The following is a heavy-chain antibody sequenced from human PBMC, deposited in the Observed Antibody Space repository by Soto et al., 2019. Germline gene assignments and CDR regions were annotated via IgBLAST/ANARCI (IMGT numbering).Heavy chain of an antibody. J-gene: IGHJ4*02. D-gene: IGHD4-4*01. CDR3: AKKYSNYFDY. CDR1: GFSFSTYG. V-gene: IGHV3-30*18. CDR2: ISYDGSNK. Sequence: GGSLRLSCAASGFSFSTYGMHWVRQAPGKGLEWVAVISYDGSNKYYAEYVKGRFNISRDNSKNTLYLQINSLRSEDTAVYYCAKKYSNYFDYWGQGTLVTVSS.